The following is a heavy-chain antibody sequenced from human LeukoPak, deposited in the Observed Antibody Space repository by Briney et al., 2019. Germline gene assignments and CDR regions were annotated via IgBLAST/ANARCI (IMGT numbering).Heavy chain of an antibody. CDR3: ARDSPTGAFDI. CDR1: GGSISSSSYY. J-gene: IGHJ3*02. V-gene: IGHV4-39*07. Sequence: PSETLSLTCTVSGGSISSSSYYWGWIRQPPGKGLEWIGSIYYSGSTNYNPSLKSRVTISVDTSKNQFSLKLSSVTAADTAVYYCARDSPTGAFDIWGQGTMVTVSS. CDR2: IYYSGST. D-gene: IGHD1-14*01.